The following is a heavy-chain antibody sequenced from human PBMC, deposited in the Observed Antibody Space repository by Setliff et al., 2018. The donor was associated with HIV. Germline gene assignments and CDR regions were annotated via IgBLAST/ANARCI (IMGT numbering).Heavy chain of an antibody. D-gene: IGHD3-22*01. CDR3: ARWVTTPTKGAFDI. Sequence: PSETLSLTCTVSGGSISSSSYYWGWIRQAPGKGLEWIGSQNYGGSTYYNPALKSRVTISLDTSKNQFSMKLSSVTAADTTMYYCARWVTTPTKGAFDIWGQGTVVTVSS. CDR2: QNYGGST. CDR1: GGSISSSSYY. V-gene: IGHV4-39*01. J-gene: IGHJ3*02.